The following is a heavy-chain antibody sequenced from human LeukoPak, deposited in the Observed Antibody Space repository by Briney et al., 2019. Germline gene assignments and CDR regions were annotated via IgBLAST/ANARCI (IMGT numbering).Heavy chain of an antibody. V-gene: IGHV4-39*07. Sequence: SETLSLTCTVSGGSISSSSYYWGWIRQPPGKGLEWIGSIYYSGSTYYNPSLKSQVTISVDTSKNQFSLKLSSVTAADTAVYYCARVIAARVGPSNWFDPWGQGTLVTVSS. CDR2: IYYSGST. D-gene: IGHD6-6*01. CDR1: GGSISSSSYY. J-gene: IGHJ5*02. CDR3: ARVIAARVGPSNWFDP.